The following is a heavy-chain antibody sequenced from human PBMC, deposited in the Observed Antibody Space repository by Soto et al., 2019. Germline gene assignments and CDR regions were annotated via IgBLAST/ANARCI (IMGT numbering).Heavy chain of an antibody. CDR1: GFTFSSNA. J-gene: IGHJ4*02. CDR2: ISGDSRTT. Sequence: EVQLLESGGGLVRPGGSLRLSCAASGFTFSSNAMYWVRQAPGKGLEWVSTISGDSRTTHYADSVKGRFAISRDNSKNTLLLQMSSLPADDTAVYYCANDLLPSRYIWNDVGVDYWGQGPLVTVSS. V-gene: IGHV3-23*01. CDR3: ANDLLPSRYIWNDVGVDY. D-gene: IGHD1-1*01.